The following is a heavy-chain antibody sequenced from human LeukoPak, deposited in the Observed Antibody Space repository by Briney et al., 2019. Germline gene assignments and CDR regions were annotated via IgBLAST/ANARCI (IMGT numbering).Heavy chain of an antibody. CDR3: AKQDSSGWVGVAEYFQH. V-gene: IGHV3-23*01. Sequence: GGSLRLSCAASGFTFSIYGMSWVRQAPGKGLEWVSGISSSGGSTYYAESVKGRFTISRDNSKNTLYLQMNSLRAEDTAVYYCAKQDSSGWVGVAEYFQHWGQGTLVSVSS. J-gene: IGHJ1*01. D-gene: IGHD6-19*01. CDR1: GFTFSIYG. CDR2: ISSSGGST.